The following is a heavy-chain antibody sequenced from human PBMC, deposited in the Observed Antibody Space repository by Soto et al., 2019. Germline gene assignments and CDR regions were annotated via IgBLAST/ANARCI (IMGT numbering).Heavy chain of an antibody. J-gene: IGHJ6*02. CDR3: ATGNSGWYYYYYGMDV. CDR2: FDPEDGET. D-gene: IGHD6-19*01. CDR1: GYTLTELS. Sequence: ASVKVSCKVSGYTLTELSMHWVRQAPGKGLEWMGGFDPEDGETIYAQKFQGRVTMTEDTYTDTAYMELSSLRFEDTAVYYCATGNSGWYYYYYGMDVWGQGTTVTVSS. V-gene: IGHV1-24*01.